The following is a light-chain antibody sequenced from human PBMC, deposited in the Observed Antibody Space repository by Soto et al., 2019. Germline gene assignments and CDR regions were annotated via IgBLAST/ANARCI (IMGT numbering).Light chain of an antibody. Sequence: DIVMTQSPDSLAVSLGERATINCRSSQTILYTSNKRNYLAWYQQKSVQPPKFLFYWASTRESGVPDRFSASGSGTDFTLTITSLQAEDVAIYYCQQYYYTPDTFGQGTKLEIK. J-gene: IGKJ2*01. CDR2: WAS. CDR3: QQYYYTPDT. V-gene: IGKV4-1*01. CDR1: QTILYTSNKRNY.